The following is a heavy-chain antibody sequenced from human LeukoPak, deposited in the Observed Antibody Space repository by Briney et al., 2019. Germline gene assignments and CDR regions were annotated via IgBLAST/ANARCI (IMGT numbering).Heavy chain of an antibody. CDR2: ISSSGSTI. Sequence: GTLSLTCAVSGGSISSRNWWSWVRQAPGKGLEWVSYISSSGSTILYADSVKGRFTISRDNAKNSLFLQMNSLRAGDTAVYYCAREKASTTGTTDYDYWGQGTLVTVSS. CDR3: AREKASTTGTTDYDY. D-gene: IGHD1-1*01. J-gene: IGHJ4*02. CDR1: GGSISSRN. V-gene: IGHV3-48*03.